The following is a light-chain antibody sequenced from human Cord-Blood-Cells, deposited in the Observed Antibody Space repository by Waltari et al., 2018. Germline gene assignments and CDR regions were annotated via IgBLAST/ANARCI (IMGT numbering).Light chain of an antibody. CDR3: SSYTSSSTV. CDR1: SRDVGGYNY. Sequence: QSALTQPASVSGSPGQSITISCTGTSRDVGGYNYVSWYQQHPGKAPKLMLYDVSNRPSGVSNRFSGSKSGNTASLTISGLQAEDEADYYCSSYTSSSTVFGGGTKLTVL. V-gene: IGLV2-14*01. J-gene: IGLJ3*02. CDR2: DVS.